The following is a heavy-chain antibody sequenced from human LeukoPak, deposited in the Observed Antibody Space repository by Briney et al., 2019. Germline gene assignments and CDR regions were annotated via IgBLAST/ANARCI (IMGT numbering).Heavy chain of an antibody. D-gene: IGHD2-2*02. CDR2: ISWNSGSI. J-gene: IGHJ4*02. V-gene: IGHV3-9*01. CDR3: ARAIGVTCISTSCYSFDY. Sequence: GGSLRLSCAASGFILDDYAIHWVRQAPGKGLEWVSGISWNSGSIAYADSVKGRFTISRDNAKNSLYLQVNSLRAEDTALYYCARAIGVTCISTSCYSFDYWGQGTLVTVSS. CDR1: GFILDDYA.